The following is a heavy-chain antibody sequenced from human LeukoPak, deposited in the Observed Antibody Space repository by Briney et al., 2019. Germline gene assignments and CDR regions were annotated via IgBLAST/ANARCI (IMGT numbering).Heavy chain of an antibody. D-gene: IGHD5-18*01. CDR2: IYYSGST. CDR3: AGYSYGYLV. V-gene: IGHV4-31*03. J-gene: IGHJ4*02. CDR1: GDSITSGGYY. Sequence: SETLSLTCTVSGDSITSGGYYGSWIRQHPGKGLEWIGYIYYSGSTYYNPSLKSRVTISVDTSKNQFSLKLSSVTAADTAVYYCAGYSYGYLVWGQGTLVTVSS.